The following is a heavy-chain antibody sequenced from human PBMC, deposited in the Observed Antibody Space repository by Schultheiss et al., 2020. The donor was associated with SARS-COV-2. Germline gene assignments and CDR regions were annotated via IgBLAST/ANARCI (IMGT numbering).Heavy chain of an antibody. CDR2: IKSKTDGGTT. D-gene: IGHD3-3*01. Sequence: GGSLRLSCAASGFTFSNAWMSWVRQAPGKGLEWVGRIKSKTDGGTTDYAAPVKGRFTISRDDSKNTLYLQMNSLKTEDTAVYYCTTDGPRITIFGVVISDAFDIWGQGTMVTVSS. CDR3: TTDGPRITIFGVVISDAFDI. V-gene: IGHV3-15*01. CDR1: GFTFSNAW. J-gene: IGHJ3*02.